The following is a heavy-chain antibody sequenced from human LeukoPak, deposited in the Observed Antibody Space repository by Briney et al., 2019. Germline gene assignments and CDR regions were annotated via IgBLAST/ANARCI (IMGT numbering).Heavy chain of an antibody. V-gene: IGHV4-61*01. Sequence: SETLSLTCTVSGGSVSSGSYYWSWIRQPPGKGLEWIGYIYYSGSTNYNPSLKSRVTILVDTSKNQFSLKLSSVTAADTAVYYCARDNVGGYNFDYWGQGTLVTVSS. CDR3: ARDNVGGYNFDY. J-gene: IGHJ4*02. CDR2: IYYSGST. D-gene: IGHD5-24*01. CDR1: GGSVSSGSYY.